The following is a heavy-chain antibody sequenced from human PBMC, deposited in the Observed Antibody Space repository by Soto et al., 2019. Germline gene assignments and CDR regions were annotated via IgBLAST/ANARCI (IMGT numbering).Heavy chain of an antibody. CDR2: IYQTVST. V-gene: IGHV4-39*02. CDR1: GCSISSSRYY. Sequence: PFDTLSLGCTFSGCSISSSRYYWRRCGQTPGTGLEWIGSIYQTVSTSYNPSLESRVTILVEIAKNTFSLRLKSVTPADTEVYFCEREKGHSKPFDFWGPGMLVTVS. J-gene: IGHJ4*02. CDR3: EREKGHSKPFDF. D-gene: IGHD4-4*01.